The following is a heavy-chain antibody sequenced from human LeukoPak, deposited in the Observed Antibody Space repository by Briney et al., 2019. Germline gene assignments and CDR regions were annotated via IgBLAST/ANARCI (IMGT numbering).Heavy chain of an antibody. Sequence: TSETLSLTCTVSGGSISSSSYYWGWIRQPPGKGLEWIGSIYYSGSTYYDPSPKSRVTISVDTSKNQFSLKLSSVTAADTAVYYCASTRPNFVDYWGQGTLITVSS. J-gene: IGHJ4*02. CDR1: GGSISSSSYY. D-gene: IGHD3-9*01. CDR3: ASTRPNFVDY. V-gene: IGHV4-39*01. CDR2: IYYSGST.